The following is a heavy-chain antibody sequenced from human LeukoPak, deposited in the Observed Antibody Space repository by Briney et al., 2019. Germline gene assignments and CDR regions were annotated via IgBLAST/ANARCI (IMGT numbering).Heavy chain of an antibody. CDR3: ARGRYCSGGRCYSGQFGLFDY. J-gene: IGHJ4*02. V-gene: IGHV3-48*03. D-gene: IGHD2-15*01. CDR2: ISSSGSTI. Sequence: GGSLRLSCAASGFTFNSYEMNWVRQAPGKGLEWLSYISSSGSTIYYADSVKCRFTISRDNAKNSLYLQLNSLRAEDTAVYYCARGRYCSGGRCYSGQFGLFDYWGQGTVVTVS. CDR1: GFTFNSYE.